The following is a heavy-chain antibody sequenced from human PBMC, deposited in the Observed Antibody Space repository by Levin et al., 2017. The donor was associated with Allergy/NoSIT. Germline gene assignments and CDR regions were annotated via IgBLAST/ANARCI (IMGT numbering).Heavy chain of an antibody. D-gene: IGHD1-26*01. CDR1: GFTVSSNY. Sequence: GGSLRLSCAVSGFTVSSNYMSWVRQAPGKGLEWVSIIYSGGSTYYADSVKGRFTISRDNSKNTLYLQMNSLRAEDTAVYYCARDQWDGGTYNGMDVWGQGTTVTVSS. CDR3: ARDQWDGGTYNGMDV. CDR2: IYSGGST. J-gene: IGHJ6*02. V-gene: IGHV3-53*01.